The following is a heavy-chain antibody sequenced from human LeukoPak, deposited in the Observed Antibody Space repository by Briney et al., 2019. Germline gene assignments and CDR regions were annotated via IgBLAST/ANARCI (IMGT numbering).Heavy chain of an antibody. CDR3: ASSPSSGSYSFDY. CDR1: GGSLSSYY. V-gene: IGHV4-30-4*08. J-gene: IGHJ4*02. Sequence: PSETLSLTCTVSGGSLSSYYCSWIRQPPGKGLEWIGYIYYSGSTYYNPSLKSRVTISVDTSKNQFSLKLSSVTAADTAVYYCASSPSSGSYSFDYWGQGTLVTVSS. D-gene: IGHD3-10*01. CDR2: IYYSGST.